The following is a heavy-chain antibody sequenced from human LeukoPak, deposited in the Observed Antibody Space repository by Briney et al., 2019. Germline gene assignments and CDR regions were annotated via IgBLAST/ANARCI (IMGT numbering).Heavy chain of an antibody. CDR3: TTGSPWVFDY. J-gene: IGHJ4*02. V-gene: IGHV3-21*01. Sequence: PGGSLRLSCAASGFTFSTYNMNWVRQAPGKGLEWVSSISSSGSDTYYADSVKGRFTVSRDNAKNSLHLQMSSLRAEDTAVYYCTTGSPWVFDYWGQGTLVAVSS. CDR2: ISSSGSDT. D-gene: IGHD6-13*01. CDR1: GFTFSTYN.